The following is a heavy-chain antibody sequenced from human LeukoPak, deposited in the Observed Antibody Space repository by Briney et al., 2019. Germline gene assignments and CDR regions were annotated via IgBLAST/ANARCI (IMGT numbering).Heavy chain of an antibody. CDR3: ARGYDFWSGYLDYYYYYGMDV. V-gene: IGHV4-34*01. CDR2: INHSGST. Sequence: PSETLSLTCAVYGGSFSGYYWSWIRQPPGKGLEWIGEINHSGSTNYNPSLKSRVTISEDTSKNQFSLKLSSVTAADTAVYYCARGYDFWSGYLDYYYYYGMDVWGQGTTVTVSS. CDR1: GGSFSGYY. D-gene: IGHD3-3*01. J-gene: IGHJ6*02.